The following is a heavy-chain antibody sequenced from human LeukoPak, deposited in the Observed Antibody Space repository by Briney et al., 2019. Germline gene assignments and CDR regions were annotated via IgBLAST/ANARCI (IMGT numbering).Heavy chain of an antibody. J-gene: IGHJ3*02. CDR1: GFTFSSYE. CDR2: ISSSGSTI. Sequence: QTGGSLRLSCAASGFTFSSYEMNWVRQAPGKGLEWVSYISSSGSTIYYADSVKGRFTISRDNAKNSLYLQMNSLRAEDTAVYYCARSGIVRGVSNHAFDIWGQGTMVTVSS. CDR3: ARSGIVRGVSNHAFDI. D-gene: IGHD3-10*01. V-gene: IGHV3-48*03.